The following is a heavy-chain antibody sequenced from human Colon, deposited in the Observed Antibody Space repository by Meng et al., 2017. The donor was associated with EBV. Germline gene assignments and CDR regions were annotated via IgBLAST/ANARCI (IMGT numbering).Heavy chain of an antibody. J-gene: IGHJ4*02. V-gene: IGHV4-4*02. CDR1: GDSVRSVTW. CDR3: ARVMRYQLLRFFDY. Sequence: VQLQESGPELVKPSGTLSLPCSFSGDSVRSVTWWTWVRQPPGKGLEWIGEIYHGGSPNYNPSLESRVTISVDKSKNQFSLDLTSVTAADTAVYFCARVMRYQLLRFFDYWGQGILVTVSS. D-gene: IGHD2-2*01. CDR2: IYHGGSP.